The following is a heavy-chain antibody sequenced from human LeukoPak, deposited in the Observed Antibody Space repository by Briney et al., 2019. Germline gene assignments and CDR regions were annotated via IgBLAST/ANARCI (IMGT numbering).Heavy chain of an antibody. CDR3: AKDILYSYGCLDY. D-gene: IGHD5-18*01. Sequence: PGGSLRLSCAASGFTFSSYGMHWVRQAPGKGLEWVAFIRFDGSNKYYADSVKGRFTISRDNSKNTLSLQMNSLRAEDTAVYYCAKDILYSYGCLDYWGQGTLVTVSS. V-gene: IGHV3-30*02. J-gene: IGHJ4*02. CDR2: IRFDGSNK. CDR1: GFTFSSYG.